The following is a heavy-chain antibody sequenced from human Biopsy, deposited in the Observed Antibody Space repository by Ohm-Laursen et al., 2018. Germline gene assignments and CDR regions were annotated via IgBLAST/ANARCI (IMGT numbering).Heavy chain of an antibody. D-gene: IGHD3-16*01. Sequence: SETLSLTCIVSGGSLNFYYWSWIRQPPGKGLEWIGYMYYSGSTKYSPSLKNRVTVSFDTSRNQFSLKLTSMTPADTAVYYCVRGRSPATYWGQGALVIVSS. V-gene: IGHV4-59*01. CDR3: VRGRSPATY. CDR2: MYYSGST. CDR1: GGSLNFYY. J-gene: IGHJ4*02.